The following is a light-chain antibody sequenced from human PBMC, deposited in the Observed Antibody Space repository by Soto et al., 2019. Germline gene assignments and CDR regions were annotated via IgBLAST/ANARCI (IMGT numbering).Light chain of an antibody. J-gene: IGLJ2*01. Sequence: QSALTQPASVSGSPGQSIIISCTGTSSDADAYNYVSWYQHHPGKAPKLLIYDVSNRPSGISNRFSGSKSGNTASLTISGLQPEDEADYFCSSYTSSTILFGGGTKLNVL. V-gene: IGLV2-14*03. CDR1: SSDADAYNY. CDR2: DVS. CDR3: SSYTSSTIL.